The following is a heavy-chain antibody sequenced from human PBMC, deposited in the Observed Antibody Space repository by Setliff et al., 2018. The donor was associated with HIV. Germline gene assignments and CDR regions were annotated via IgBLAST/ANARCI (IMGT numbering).Heavy chain of an antibody. CDR1: GASITSHY. J-gene: IGHJ4*02. CDR2: IYSTGST. V-gene: IGHV4-59*11. CDR3: AKGAGFYGDYTFDH. Sequence: PSETLSLTCTVSGASITSHYWSWIRQSPGRELEWIGYIYSTGSTNYNPSLQSRVSISMDASRNQFSLKVTSVTAADTAVYYCAKGAGFYGDYTFDHWGQGRQVTVSS. D-gene: IGHD4-17*01.